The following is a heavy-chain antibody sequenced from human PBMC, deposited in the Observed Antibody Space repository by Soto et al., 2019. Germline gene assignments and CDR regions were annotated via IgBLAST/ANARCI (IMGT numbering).Heavy chain of an antibody. CDR3: AKEIDSSPYDFGSGYSTLGGVGV. Sequence: QVQLVESGGGVVQPGRSLRLSCAASGFTFSSYGMHWVRQAPGKGLEWVAVISYDGSNKYYADSVKGRFTISRDNSKNTLYLQMNSLRAEDTAVYYCAKEIDSSPYDFGSGYSTLGGVGVWGQGTTVTVSS. D-gene: IGHD3-3*01. V-gene: IGHV3-30*18. CDR1: GFTFSSYG. J-gene: IGHJ6*02. CDR2: ISYDGSNK.